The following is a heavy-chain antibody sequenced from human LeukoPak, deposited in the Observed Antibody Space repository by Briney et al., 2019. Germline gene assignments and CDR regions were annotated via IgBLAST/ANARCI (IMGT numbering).Heavy chain of an antibody. CDR2: IYTSGST. J-gene: IGHJ4*02. CDR3: ASSFIAVAARKFDY. D-gene: IGHD6-19*01. CDR1: GGSISSYY. V-gene: IGHV4-4*07. Sequence: SETLSLTCTVSGGSISSYYWSWIRQPAGKGLEWIGRIYTSGSTNYNPSLKSRVTISVDTSKNQFSLKLSSVTAADTAVYYCASSFIAVAARKFDYWGQGTLVTVSS.